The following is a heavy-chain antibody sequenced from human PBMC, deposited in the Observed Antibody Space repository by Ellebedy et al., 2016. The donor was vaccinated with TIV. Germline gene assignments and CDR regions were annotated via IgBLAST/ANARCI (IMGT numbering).Heavy chain of an antibody. CDR3: AKTTGSGSFYYYYGMDV. J-gene: IGHJ6*02. Sequence: GESLKISXAASGFTLSSYAMSWVRQAPGKGLEWVSAISGSGGSTYYADSVKGRFTISRDNSKNTLYLQMNSLRAEDTAIYYCAKTTGSGSFYYYYGMDVWGQGTTVTVSS. V-gene: IGHV3-23*01. D-gene: IGHD3-10*01. CDR2: ISGSGGST. CDR1: GFTLSSYA.